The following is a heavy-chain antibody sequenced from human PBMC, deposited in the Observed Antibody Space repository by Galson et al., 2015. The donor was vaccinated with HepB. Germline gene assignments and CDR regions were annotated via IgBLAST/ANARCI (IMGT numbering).Heavy chain of an antibody. V-gene: IGHV4-39*01. J-gene: IGHJ4*02. CDR2: IYYSGST. D-gene: IGHD3-3*01. CDR3: ARLLCTTSCLIELRFLEWSTYFDY. Sequence: ETLSLTCTVSGGSISSSSYYWGWIRQPPGKGLEWIGSIYYSGSTYYNPSLKSRVTISVDTSKNQFSLKLSSVTAADTAVYYCARLLCTTSCLIELRFLEWSTYFDYWGQGTLVTVSS. CDR1: GGSISSSSYY.